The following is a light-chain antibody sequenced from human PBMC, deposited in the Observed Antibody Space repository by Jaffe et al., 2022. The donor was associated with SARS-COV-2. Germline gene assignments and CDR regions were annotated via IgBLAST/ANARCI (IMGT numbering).Light chain of an antibody. CDR2: GAS. J-gene: IGKJ5*01. V-gene: IGKV3-20*01. Sequence: EIVLTQSPGTLSLSPGERATLSCRASQSVSSGYFAWYQHKPGQAPRLLIYGASSRATGIPDRFSGSGSGTDFTLTITRLEPEDFAVYYCQQYGSSPITFGQGTRLEIK. CDR1: QSVSSGY. CDR3: QQYGSSPIT.